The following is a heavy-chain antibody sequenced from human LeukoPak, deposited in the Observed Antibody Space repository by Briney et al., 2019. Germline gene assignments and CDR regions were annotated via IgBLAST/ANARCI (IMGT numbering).Heavy chain of an antibody. Sequence: ASVTVSCKASVYTFTGYYIHWVRQVPGQGLEWMGWINPNSGGTNYAQKFQGRVTMTRDTSISTAYMELSSLRSDDTAVYYCATLYCSSTSCSIGKGDYWGQGTLVTVSS. CDR1: VYTFTGYY. J-gene: IGHJ4*02. V-gene: IGHV1-2*02. D-gene: IGHD2-2*01. CDR2: INPNSGGT. CDR3: ATLYCSSTSCSIGKGDY.